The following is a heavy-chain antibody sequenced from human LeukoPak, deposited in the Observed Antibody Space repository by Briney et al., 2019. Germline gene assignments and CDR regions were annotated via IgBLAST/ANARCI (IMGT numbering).Heavy chain of an antibody. V-gene: IGHV1-58*01. D-gene: IGHD3-22*01. J-gene: IGHJ5*02. CDR1: GFTFTSSA. CDR2: IVVGSGNT. Sequence: AVKVSCKASGFTFTSSAVQWVRQARGQRLEWIGWIVVGSGNTNYAQKFQERVTITRDMSTSTAYMELRSLRSADTAVYYCARAEYYYDRSGYYPWGPGTPVPVSS. CDR3: ARAEYYYDRSGYYP.